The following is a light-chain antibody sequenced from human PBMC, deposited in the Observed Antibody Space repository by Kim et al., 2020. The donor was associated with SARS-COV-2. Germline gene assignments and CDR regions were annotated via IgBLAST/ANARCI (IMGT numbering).Light chain of an antibody. CDR2: SKN. Sequence: ALGPTVKITGQGDSLSSYYASWYQQKPGQAPVLVIYSKNNRPSGIPERFSGSSSGNTASLTITGAQAEDEADYYCNSRDSSGNHLVFGGGTQLTVL. CDR3: NSRDSSGNHLV. J-gene: IGLJ2*01. CDR1: SLSSYY. V-gene: IGLV3-19*01.